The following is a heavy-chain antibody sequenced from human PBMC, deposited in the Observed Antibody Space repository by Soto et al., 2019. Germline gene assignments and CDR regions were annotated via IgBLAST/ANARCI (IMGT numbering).Heavy chain of an antibody. Sequence: SETLSLTCTVSGGSISSGDYYWRWIRQPPGKGLEWIGYIYYSGSTYYNPSLKSRVTISVDTSKNQFSLKLSSVTAADTAVYYCARIILFDYCDYYFDYWGQGALVTVSS. CDR1: GGSISSGDYY. CDR3: ARIILFDYCDYYFDY. D-gene: IGHD4-17*01. J-gene: IGHJ4*02. V-gene: IGHV4-30-4*01. CDR2: IYYSGST.